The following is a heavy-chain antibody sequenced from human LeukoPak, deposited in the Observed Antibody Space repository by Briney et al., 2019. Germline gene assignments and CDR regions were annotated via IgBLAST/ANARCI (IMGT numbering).Heavy chain of an antibody. D-gene: IGHD6-19*01. CDR1: GFTFSNYG. Sequence: GGSLRLSCAASGFTFSNYGIRWVRQAPGKGLEWVANIKQDGNEKYYVDSVKGRFTISRDNAKNSLYLQMNSLRAEDTAVYYCARSVIAVAVDWFDPWGQGTLVTVSS. CDR3: ARSVIAVAVDWFDP. J-gene: IGHJ5*02. V-gene: IGHV3-7*01. CDR2: IKQDGNEK.